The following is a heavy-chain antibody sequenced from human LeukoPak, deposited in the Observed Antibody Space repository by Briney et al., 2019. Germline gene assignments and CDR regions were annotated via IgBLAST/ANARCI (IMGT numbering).Heavy chain of an antibody. V-gene: IGHV1-46*01. Sequence: ASVKVSCKASGYTFTSYYMHWVRQAPGQGLEWMGIINPSGGSTSYAQKFQGRVTMTRDTSTSTVYMELSSLRPEDTAVYYCARDERRTYYYDSSGYYVFDYWGQGTLVTVSS. J-gene: IGHJ4*02. CDR2: INPSGGST. CDR3: ARDERRTYYYDSSGYYVFDY. CDR1: GYTFTSYY. D-gene: IGHD3-22*01.